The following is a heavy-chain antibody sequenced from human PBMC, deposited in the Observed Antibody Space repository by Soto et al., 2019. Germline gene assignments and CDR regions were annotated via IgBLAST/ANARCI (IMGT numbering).Heavy chain of an antibody. Sequence: GGSLRLSCAASGFFFSTYGMHWVRQAPGKGLEWVALIWIHGNAGRYADSVRGRFTISRDNYKNTLYLKMNSMRAEDKAVYYCASEFDGSGRYFDYWGQGTLVNVS. CDR1: GFFFSTYG. D-gene: IGHD2-2*03. V-gene: IGHV3-33*01. CDR3: ASEFDGSGRYFDY. J-gene: IGHJ4*02. CDR2: IWIHGNAG.